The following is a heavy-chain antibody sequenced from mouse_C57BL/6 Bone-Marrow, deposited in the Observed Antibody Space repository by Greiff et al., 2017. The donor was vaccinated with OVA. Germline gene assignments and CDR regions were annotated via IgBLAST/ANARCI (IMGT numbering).Heavy chain of an antibody. CDR1: GFSLTSYG. D-gene: IGHD1-1*01. Sequence: VKLQESGPGLVQPSQSLSITCTVSGFSLTSYGVHWVRQSPGKGLEWLGVIWSGGSTDYNAAFISRLSISKDNSKSQVFFKMNSLQADDTAIYYCARGSNYYGSSYTLYFDVWGTGTTVTVSS. CDR2: IWSGGST. CDR3: ARGSNYYGSSYTLYFDV. V-gene: IGHV2-2*01. J-gene: IGHJ1*03.